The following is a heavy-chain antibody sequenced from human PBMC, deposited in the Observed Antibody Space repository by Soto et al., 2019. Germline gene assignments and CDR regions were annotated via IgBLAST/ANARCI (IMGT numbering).Heavy chain of an antibody. Sequence: GGSLRLSCAASGFTFSSYAMSWVRQAPGKGLEWVSAISGSGGSTYYADSVKGRFTISRDNSKNTLYLQMNSLRAEDTAVYYCARSEGGYDFWESSYYYGMDVWGQGTTVTVSS. J-gene: IGHJ6*02. CDR3: ARSEGGYDFWESSYYYGMDV. CDR1: GFTFSSYA. D-gene: IGHD3-3*01. V-gene: IGHV3-23*01. CDR2: ISGSGGST.